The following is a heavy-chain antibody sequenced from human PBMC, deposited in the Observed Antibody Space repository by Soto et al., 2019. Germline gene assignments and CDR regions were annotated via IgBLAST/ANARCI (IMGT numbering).Heavy chain of an antibody. CDR3: ARDLSGDYGALDT. Sequence: GGSLRLSCAPSGFTFSSYGMHWARQAPGKGLEWVAVIWYDGSNKVYADSVKGRFTISRDYSKNTLYLQMNSLRSEDTAVYYCARDLSGDYGALDTWGQGTMVTVSS. CDR1: GFTFSSYG. V-gene: IGHV3-33*01. J-gene: IGHJ3*02. D-gene: IGHD4-17*01. CDR2: IWYDGSNK.